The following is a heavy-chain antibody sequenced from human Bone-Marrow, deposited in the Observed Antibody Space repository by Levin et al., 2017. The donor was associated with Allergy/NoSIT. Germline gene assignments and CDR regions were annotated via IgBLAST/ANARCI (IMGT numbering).Heavy chain of an antibody. V-gene: IGHV1-2*06. CDR3: ARSDATDALSFDY. D-gene: IGHD2-2*01. Sequence: GESLKISCKASGYTFSGHYIYWVRQAPGQGLEWMGRIYPNTGGTNYAQKFQGRVTMTRDTSSSTAYMELSRLRSDDTAVYYCARSDATDALSFDYWGQGILVTVSS. CDR1: GYTFSGHY. CDR2: IYPNTGGT. J-gene: IGHJ4*02.